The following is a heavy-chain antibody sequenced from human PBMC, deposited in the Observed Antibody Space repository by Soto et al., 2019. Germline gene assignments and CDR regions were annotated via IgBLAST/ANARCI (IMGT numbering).Heavy chain of an antibody. CDR3: ARESEDLTSNFDY. J-gene: IGHJ4*02. V-gene: IGHV3-21*01. Sequence: GGSLRLSCAASGFTFTRYSMNWVRQAPGKGLEWVSSISSTTNYIYYADSMKGRFTVSRDNAKNSGYLEMNSLSAEDTAVYYCARESEDLTSNFDYWGQGTLVTVSS. CDR2: ISSTTNYI. CDR1: GFTFTRYS.